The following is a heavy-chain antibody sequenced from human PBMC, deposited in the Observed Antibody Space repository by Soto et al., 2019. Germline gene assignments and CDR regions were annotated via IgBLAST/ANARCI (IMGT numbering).Heavy chain of an antibody. CDR3: ARTKYYDFWSGYYKASVDFDY. J-gene: IGHJ4*02. CDR1: GFTFSDYY. D-gene: IGHD3-3*01. Sequence: GGSLRLSFAASGFTFSDYYMSWIRQAPGKGLEWVSYISSSGSTIYYADSVKGRFTISRDNAKNSLYLQMNSLRAEDTAVYYCARTKYYDFWSGYYKASVDFDYWGQGTLVTVS. V-gene: IGHV3-11*01. CDR2: ISSSGSTI.